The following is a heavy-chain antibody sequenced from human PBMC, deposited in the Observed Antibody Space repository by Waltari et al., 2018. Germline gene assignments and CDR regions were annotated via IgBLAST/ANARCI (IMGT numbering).Heavy chain of an antibody. D-gene: IGHD3-10*01. Sequence: QVQLVESGGGVVQPGKSLTLSCEVSGISVSSYAMHWVRPAPGKGLEWVAVISFDGNNIYFADSVKGRFTINRDNSKNTLSLQMNSLTPEDTAIYYCARDGHSYFYGSWSDYWGQGTLVTVSS. CDR1: GISVSSYA. V-gene: IGHV3-30*01. CDR2: ISFDGNNI. J-gene: IGHJ4*02. CDR3: ARDGHSYFYGSWSDY.